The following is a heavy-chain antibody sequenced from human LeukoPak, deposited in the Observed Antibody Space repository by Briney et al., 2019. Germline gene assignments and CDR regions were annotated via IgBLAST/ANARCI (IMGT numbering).Heavy chain of an antibody. J-gene: IGHJ4*02. CDR3: AKLTIFGVVISPMGY. D-gene: IGHD3-3*01. Sequence: GGSLRLSCAASGFTFSSYAMSWVRQAPGKGLEWVSAISGSGGSTYYADSVKGRFTLSRDNSKNTLYLQMNSLRAEDTAVYYCAKLTIFGVVISPMGYWGQGTLVTVSS. CDR1: GFTFSSYA. CDR2: ISGSGGST. V-gene: IGHV3-23*01.